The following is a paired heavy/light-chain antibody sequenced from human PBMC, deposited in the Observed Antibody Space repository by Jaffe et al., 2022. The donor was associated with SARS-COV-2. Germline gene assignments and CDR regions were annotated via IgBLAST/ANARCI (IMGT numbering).Light chain of an antibody. CDR3: QQYHSYPLT. V-gene: IGKV1-5*03. J-gene: IGKJ5*01. CDR2: EAS. Sequence: DIQMTQSPSTLSASVGDRVTITCRAAQSLSTLLAWYQQKPGKAPSLLIYEASSLQSGVPSRFSGSGSGTEFTLTISGLQPDDFASYYCQQYHSYPLTFGQGTRLEIK. CDR1: QSLSTL.
Heavy chain of an antibody. Sequence: QVQLVESGGGVVQPGKSLRLSCTASGFSFNTYGIHWARQAPGRGLEWLTIVSYDGRIKYDADSVTGRLTVSRDNSKNTLHLQINSLAPEDTAVYYCARGGQHSLPHFIDSWGQGTLVTVSS. V-gene: IGHV3-30*03. J-gene: IGHJ5*01. CDR3: ARGGQHSLPHFIDS. CDR2: VSYDGRIK. CDR1: GFSFNTYG.